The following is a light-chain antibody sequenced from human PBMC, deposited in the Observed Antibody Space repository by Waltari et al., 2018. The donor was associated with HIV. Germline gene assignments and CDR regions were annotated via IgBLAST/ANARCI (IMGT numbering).Light chain of an antibody. J-gene: IGLJ3*02. CDR2: RNY. Sequence: QSVLTQPPSASGTPGQTVTISCSGSTSNVETQWVYWYQQLPGPAPKLLIYRNYQRPSGVPDRFASSKSGASASLIISGLRSEDEADYSCGVWDSTLKQWLFGGGTKLTVL. CDR3: GVWDSTLKQWL. CDR1: TSNVETQW. V-gene: IGLV1-47*01.